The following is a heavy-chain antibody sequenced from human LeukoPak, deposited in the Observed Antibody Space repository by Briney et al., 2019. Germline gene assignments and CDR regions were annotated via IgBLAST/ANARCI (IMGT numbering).Heavy chain of an antibody. CDR1: GGSISSYY. J-gene: IGHJ6*03. CDR3: ARTGCSGGSCYYYMDV. CDR2: IYYSGST. Sequence: PSETLSLTCTVSGGSISSYYWSWIRQPPGKGLEWIGYIYYSGSTNYNPSLKSRVTISVDTSKNQFSLKLSSVTAADTAVYYCARTGCSGGSCYYYMDVWGKGTTVTVSS. D-gene: IGHD2-15*01. V-gene: IGHV4-59*12.